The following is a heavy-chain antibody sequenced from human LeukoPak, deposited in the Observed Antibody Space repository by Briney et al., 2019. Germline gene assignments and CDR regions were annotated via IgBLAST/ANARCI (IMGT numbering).Heavy chain of an antibody. CDR2: IKSKTDGGTT. CDR3: TTGYYYDSSPIWSFDY. CDR1: GFTFSNAW. J-gene: IGHJ4*02. V-gene: IGHV3-15*01. Sequence: PGGSLRLSCAASGFTFSNAWMSWVRQAPGKGLEWVGRIKSKTDGGTTDYAAPVKGRFTISRDDSKNTLYLQMNSLKTEDTAVYYCTTGYYYDSSPIWSFDYWGQGTLVTVSS. D-gene: IGHD3-22*01.